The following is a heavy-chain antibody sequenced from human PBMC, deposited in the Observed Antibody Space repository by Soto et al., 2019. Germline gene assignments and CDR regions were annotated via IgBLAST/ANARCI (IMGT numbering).Heavy chain of an antibody. D-gene: IGHD4-17*01. V-gene: IGHV1-2*02. CDR1: GYTFTDYY. CDR3: ARVRHDDGDYYYYYGVDV. J-gene: IGHJ6*02. CDR2: INPDSGGGT. Sequence: QVQLVQSGSEMKKPGASVKVSCKASGYTFTDYYVHWVRLAPGQGLEWIGWINPDSGGGTRYEQKFQGRVTMSRDTSITTAYMELSGLKSDDPAVYFCARVRHDDGDYYYYYGVDVWGQGTAVTVS.